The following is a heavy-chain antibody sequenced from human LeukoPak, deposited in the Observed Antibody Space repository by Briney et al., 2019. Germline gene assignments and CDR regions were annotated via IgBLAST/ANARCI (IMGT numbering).Heavy chain of an antibody. CDR3: AKAGGLWFRELSGGVYFDY. D-gene: IGHD3-10*01. J-gene: IGHJ4*02. CDR1: RFTFSSYG. V-gene: IGHV3-30*18. CDR2: ISYDGSNK. Sequence: GGSLRLSCAASRFTFSSYGMPWVRQAPGKGLEWVAVISYDGSNKYYADSVKGRFTISRDNSKNTLYLQMNSLRAEDTAVYYCAKAGGLWFRELSGGVYFDYWGQGTLVTVSS.